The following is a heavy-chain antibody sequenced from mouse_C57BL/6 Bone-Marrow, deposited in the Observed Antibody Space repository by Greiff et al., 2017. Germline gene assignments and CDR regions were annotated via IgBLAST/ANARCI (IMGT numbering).Heavy chain of an antibody. CDR3: ARHGSVAY. J-gene: IGHJ3*01. CDR1: GYTFTSYW. D-gene: IGHD1-1*01. CDR2: IDPSDSYT. Sequence: QVHVKQPGAELVRPGTSVKLSCKASGYTFTSYWMHWVKQRPGQGLEWIGVIDPSDSYTNYNQKFKGKATLTVDTSSSTAYMQLSSLTSEDSAVYYCARHGSVAYWGQGTLVTVSA. V-gene: IGHV1-59*01.